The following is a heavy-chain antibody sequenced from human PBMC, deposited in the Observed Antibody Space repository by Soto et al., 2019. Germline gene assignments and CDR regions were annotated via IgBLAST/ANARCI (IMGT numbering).Heavy chain of an antibody. D-gene: IGHD2-8*01. J-gene: IGHJ2*01. CDR3: AREAYCTNGVCSYWYFDL. CDR1: GYTFTSYY. Sequence: QVQLVQSGAEVKKPGASVKVSCKASGYTFTSYYMYWVRQAPGQGLEWMGIINPSGGSTSYAQKFQGRVTMTRDTSTSTVYRELSSLRSEDTAVYYCAREAYCTNGVCSYWYFDLWGRGTLVTVSS. CDR2: INPSGGST. V-gene: IGHV1-46*01.